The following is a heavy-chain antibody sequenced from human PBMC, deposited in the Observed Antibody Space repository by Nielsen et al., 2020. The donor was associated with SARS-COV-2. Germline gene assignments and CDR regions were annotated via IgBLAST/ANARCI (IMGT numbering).Heavy chain of an antibody. CDR2: IYSGGST. CDR1: GFTFGDYA. J-gene: IGHJ6*02. CDR3: ARDRGSGSYLQRGVYYYYYGMDV. D-gene: IGHD1-26*01. Sequence: GGSLRLSCTASGFTFGDYAMSWVRQAPGKGLEWVSVIYSGGSTYYADSVKGRFTISRDNSKNTLYLQMNSLRAEDTAVYYCARDRGSGSYLQRGVYYYYYGMDVWGQGTTVTVSS. V-gene: IGHV3-53*01.